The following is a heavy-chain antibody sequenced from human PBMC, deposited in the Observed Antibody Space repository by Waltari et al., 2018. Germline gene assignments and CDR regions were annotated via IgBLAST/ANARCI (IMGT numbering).Heavy chain of an antibody. D-gene: IGHD5-18*01. CDR1: GFTVSSDY. CDR3: AREGVDTANDY. V-gene: IGHV3-53*02. CDR2: IYSSGST. Sequence: EVQLVETGGGLIQPGGSLRLSCAASGFTVSSDYMSWVRQAPGKGLDCVSVIYSSGSTYYADSVKGRFTISRDNSKNTVYLQMHSLRAEDTAVYYCAREGVDTANDYWGQGTQVTVSS. J-gene: IGHJ4*02.